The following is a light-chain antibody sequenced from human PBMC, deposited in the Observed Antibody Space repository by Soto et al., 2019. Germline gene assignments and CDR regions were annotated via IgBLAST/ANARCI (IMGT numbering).Light chain of an antibody. CDR1: SSDVGSYDH. CDR2: EVS. V-gene: IGLV2-14*01. Sequence: QSALTQPASVSGSPGQSITISCSGTSSDVGSYDHVAWYQQFPGKTPKLMIYEVSNWPSGVSSRFSGSKSGNTASLTISGLQAEDEADYYCISYTGSSTSDVFGSGTKLTVL. J-gene: IGLJ1*01. CDR3: ISYTGSSTSDV.